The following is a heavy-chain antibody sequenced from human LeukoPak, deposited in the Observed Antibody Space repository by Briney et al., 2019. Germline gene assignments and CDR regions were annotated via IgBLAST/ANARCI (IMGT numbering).Heavy chain of an antibody. CDR3: ARAQVVVETFWDY. V-gene: IGHV1-69*04. D-gene: IGHD2-15*01. J-gene: IGHJ4*02. Sequence: SVRVSCKASGGTFSSYAISWVRQAPGQGREWMGRIIPILGIANYAQKFQGRVTITADKSTSTAYMELSSLRSEDTAVYYCARAQVVVETFWDYWGQGTLVTVSS. CDR2: IIPILGIA. CDR1: GGTFSSYA.